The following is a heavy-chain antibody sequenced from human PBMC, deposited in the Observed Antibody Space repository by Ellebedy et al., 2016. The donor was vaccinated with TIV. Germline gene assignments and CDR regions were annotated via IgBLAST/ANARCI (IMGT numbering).Heavy chain of an antibody. D-gene: IGHD2-21*01. Sequence: AASVKVSCKVSGYSLTELSMHWVRQAPGKGLEWMGGFDPEDGETTYAQKFQGRIILTEDTSSDTAYMELSSLRSEDTAVYFCATDSSKSRLVMVASAQAFDVWGQGTLVTVSS. J-gene: IGHJ3*01. CDR2: FDPEDGET. CDR1: GYSLTELS. V-gene: IGHV1-24*01. CDR3: ATDSSKSRLVMVASAQAFDV.